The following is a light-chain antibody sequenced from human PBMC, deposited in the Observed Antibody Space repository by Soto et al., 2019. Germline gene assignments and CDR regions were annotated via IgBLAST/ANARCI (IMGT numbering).Light chain of an antibody. J-gene: IGKJ1*01. V-gene: IGKV3-20*01. Sequence: EIVLTQSPATLSLSPGERATLCFRASPSISSYLAWYQQKPGQAPRLLIYGASSRATGIPDRFTGSGSGTDFTLTISRLEPEDFAVYYCHQHANSWTFGQGTKVDIK. CDR1: PSISSY. CDR2: GAS. CDR3: HQHANSWT.